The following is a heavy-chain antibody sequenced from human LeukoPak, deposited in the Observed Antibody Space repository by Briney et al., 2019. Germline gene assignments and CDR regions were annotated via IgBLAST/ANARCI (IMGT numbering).Heavy chain of an antibody. Sequence: SETLSLTCTVSGGSISSGSYYWSWIRQPAGKGLEWIGRIYTNGSINYNPSLKSRVTISVDTSKNQFSLKLSSVTAADTAVYYCARVNPPRYGYAYYMDVWGKGTTVTVSS. CDR3: ARVNPPRYGYAYYMDV. CDR2: IYTNGSI. CDR1: GGSISSGSYY. J-gene: IGHJ6*03. V-gene: IGHV4-61*02. D-gene: IGHD5-18*01.